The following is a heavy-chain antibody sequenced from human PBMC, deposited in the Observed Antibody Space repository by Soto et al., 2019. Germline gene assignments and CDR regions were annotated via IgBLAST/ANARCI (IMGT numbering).Heavy chain of an antibody. V-gene: IGHV3-30-3*01. Sequence: ESGGGVVQPGRSLRLSCTASGFTFSSYAMHWVRQAPGKGLEWVAVISYDGSNKYYADSVKGRFTISRDNSKNTLFLQMNSLRAEDTAVYYCARPDYGSGSYPDYWGQGTLVPVSS. CDR3: ARPDYGSGSYPDY. CDR1: GFTFSSYA. CDR2: ISYDGSNK. D-gene: IGHD3-10*01. J-gene: IGHJ4*02.